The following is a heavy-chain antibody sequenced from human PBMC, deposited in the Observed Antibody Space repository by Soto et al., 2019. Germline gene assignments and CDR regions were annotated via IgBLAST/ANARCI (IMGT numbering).Heavy chain of an antibody. V-gene: IGHV3-23*01. D-gene: IGHD1-26*01. Sequence: GGSLRLSCAASGFIFENFGMSWVRQAPGKGLEWISSISGSGFKKYYADSVKGRYTISRDNSKSTVYLELNNLSAEDTAVYHCAKNQGVELVPLATVDWFDPWGQGSVVTVSS. CDR1: GFIFENFG. CDR2: ISGSGFKK. CDR3: AKNQGVELVPLATVDWFDP. J-gene: IGHJ5*02.